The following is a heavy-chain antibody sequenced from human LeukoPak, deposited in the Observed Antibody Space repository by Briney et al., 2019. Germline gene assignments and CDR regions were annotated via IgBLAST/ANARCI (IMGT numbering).Heavy chain of an antibody. CDR1: GGSISSSSYY. Sequence: SETLSLTCTVSGGSISSSSYYWGWIRQPPGKGLEWLGSIYYSGSTYYNPSLKSRVTISVDTSKNQFSLRLSSVTAADTAVYYCARHASPPIGVNNHYSWGQGTLVTVSS. CDR2: IYYSGST. CDR3: ARHASPPIGVNNHYS. D-gene: IGHD1-14*01. J-gene: IGHJ4*02. V-gene: IGHV4-39*01.